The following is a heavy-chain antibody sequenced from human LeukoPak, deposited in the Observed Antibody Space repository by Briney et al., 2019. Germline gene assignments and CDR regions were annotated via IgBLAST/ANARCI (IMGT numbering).Heavy chain of an antibody. CDR2: ISGDGGRT. V-gene: IGHV3-43*02. Sequence: GGSLRLSCAASGFTFDNYAMHWVRQAPGKGLEWVSLISGDGGRTYYADSVKRRFTISRDNSKNSLYLQMNSLRTEDTAFYCCAKDIGGYSYAAEYWGQGTLVTVSS. D-gene: IGHD5-18*01. CDR1: GFTFDNYA. J-gene: IGHJ4*02. CDR3: AKDIGGYSYAAEY.